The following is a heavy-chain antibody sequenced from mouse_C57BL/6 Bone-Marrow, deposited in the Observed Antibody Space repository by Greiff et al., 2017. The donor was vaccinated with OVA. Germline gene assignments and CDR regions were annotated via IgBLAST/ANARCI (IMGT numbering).Heavy chain of an antibody. CDR1: GYTFTSYW. CDR2: ITPNNGGT. CDR3: ARSRLLDAMDY. D-gene: IGHD2-3*01. J-gene: IGHJ4*01. V-gene: IGHV1-53*01. Sequence: QVQLQQPGAELVKPGASVKLSCKASGYTFTSYWMHWVKQRPGQGLEWIGDITPNNGGTIYNQKFKGKATLTVDKSSSTAYMELRSLTSEDTAVYYCARSRLLDAMDYWGQGTSVTVSS.